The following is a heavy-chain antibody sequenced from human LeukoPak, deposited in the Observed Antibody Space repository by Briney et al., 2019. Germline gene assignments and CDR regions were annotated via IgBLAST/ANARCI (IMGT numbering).Heavy chain of an antibody. V-gene: IGHV1-2*02. D-gene: IGHD5-18*01. Sequence: GASVKVSCKASGYTFTGYYMHWVRQAPGQGLEWMGWINPNSGGTNYAQKFQGRVTMTRDTSISTAYMELSRLRSDDTAVYYCAREQIQLWLQLYYYYGMDVWGQGTTVTVSS. CDR3: AREQIQLWLQLYYYYGMDV. CDR2: INPNSGGT. J-gene: IGHJ6*02. CDR1: GYTFTGYY.